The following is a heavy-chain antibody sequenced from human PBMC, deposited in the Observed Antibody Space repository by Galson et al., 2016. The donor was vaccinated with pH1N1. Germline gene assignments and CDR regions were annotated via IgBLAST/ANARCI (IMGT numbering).Heavy chain of an antibody. Sequence: ETLSLTCTVSGGSISSHYWSWIRQPAGKGLEWIGRIYTGGTTNYNPSLKSRVTMSVDTSKKQFSMKLSSVTAADTAVYYCAKAPYGDYVKWFDPWGQGTLVTVSS. V-gene: IGHV4-4*07. J-gene: IGHJ5*02. CDR2: IYTGGTT. D-gene: IGHD4-17*01. CDR1: GGSISSHY. CDR3: AKAPYGDYVKWFDP.